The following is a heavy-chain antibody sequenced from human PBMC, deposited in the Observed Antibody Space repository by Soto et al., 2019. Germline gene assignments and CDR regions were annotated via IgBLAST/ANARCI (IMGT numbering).Heavy chain of an antibody. CDR3: ERGGGGQQLDPFFDY. CDR2: IYYSGST. CDR1: GGAISSYY. D-gene: IGHD6-13*01. J-gene: IGHJ4*02. V-gene: IGHV4-59*01. Sequence: SETLSRTCTVSGGAISSYYWSWIRQPPGKGLEWIGYIYYSGSTNYNPSLKSRVTISVDTSKNQFSLKLSSVTAADTAVYYCERGGGGQQLDPFFDYWGQGTLVTVSS.